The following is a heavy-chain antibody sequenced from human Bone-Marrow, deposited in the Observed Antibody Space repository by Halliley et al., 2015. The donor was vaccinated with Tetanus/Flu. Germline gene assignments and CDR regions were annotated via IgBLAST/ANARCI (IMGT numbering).Heavy chain of an antibody. CDR1: GFSFSDHS. CDR2: ISPTSTYM. Sequence: SLRLSCATSGFSFSDHSMSWVRLPPGKALEWVSSISPTSTYMYYADSVKGRFTISRDSAKKSLFLQMDSLRAEDTGVYYCARAKRYYADQDFWGQGTLVTVSS. J-gene: IGHJ4*02. CDR3: ARAKRYYADQDF. D-gene: IGHD4-17*01. V-gene: IGHV3-21*01.